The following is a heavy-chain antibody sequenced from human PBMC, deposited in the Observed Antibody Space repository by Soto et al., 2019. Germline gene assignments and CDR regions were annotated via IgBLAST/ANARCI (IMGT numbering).Heavy chain of an antibody. Sequence: AAGGNIGDYGRRRILKKKGKGLEWVSYISSSGTYTNYADSVKGRFTISRDNAENSLYLQMNSLRAEDTAFFFCARDVGGEFLGALDFWGNGTTV. CDR2: ISSSGTYT. V-gene: IGHV3-11*06. CDR3: ARDVGGEFLGALDF. J-gene: IGHJ6*03. D-gene: IGHD3-10*01. CDR1: GGNIGDYG.